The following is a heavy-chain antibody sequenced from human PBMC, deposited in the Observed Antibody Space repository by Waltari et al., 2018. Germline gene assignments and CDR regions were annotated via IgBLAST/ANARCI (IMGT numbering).Heavy chain of an antibody. J-gene: IGHJ5*02. D-gene: IGHD5-12*01. Sequence: QLQLQESGPGLVKPSATLSLTCTVSGGSICRSPFYWVWIRQSPGKGLEWIGSIYYSGRTDYNPTLESRVTISGDTSKNQFSLKLSSVTASDTAVYYCARHWKKSGYRFDPWGQGTLVTVSS. CDR2: IYYSGRT. CDR3: ARHWKKSGYRFDP. V-gene: IGHV4-39*01. CDR1: GGSICRSPFY.